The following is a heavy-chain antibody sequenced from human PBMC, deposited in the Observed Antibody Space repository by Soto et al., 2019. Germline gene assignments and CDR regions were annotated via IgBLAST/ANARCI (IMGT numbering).Heavy chain of an antibody. V-gene: IGHV5-51*01. CDR2: IYPGDSDT. CDR3: ARLLLELHLGELSLNVLGAFDI. CDR1: GYSFTSYW. D-gene: IGHD3-16*02. Sequence: GESLKISCKGSGYSFTSYWIGWVRQMPGKGLEWMGIIYPGDSDTRYSPSFQGQVTISADKSISTAYLQWSSLKASDIAMYYCARLLLELHLGELSLNVLGAFDIWGQGTMVTVSS. J-gene: IGHJ3*02.